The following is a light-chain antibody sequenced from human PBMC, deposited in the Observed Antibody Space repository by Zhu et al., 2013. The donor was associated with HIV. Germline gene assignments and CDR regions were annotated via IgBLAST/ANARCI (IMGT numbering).Light chain of an antibody. CDR2: DDS. Sequence: SYELTQPPSVSVAPGKTARITCGGNNIGSKSVHWYQQKPGQAPVLVVYDDSDRPSWIPERFSGSNSGNTATLTISRVEGGDEADYYCQVWDTSTDGVFGSGTKVTVL. CDR1: NIGSKS. CDR3: QVWDTSTDGV. V-gene: IGLV3-21*03. J-gene: IGLJ1*01.